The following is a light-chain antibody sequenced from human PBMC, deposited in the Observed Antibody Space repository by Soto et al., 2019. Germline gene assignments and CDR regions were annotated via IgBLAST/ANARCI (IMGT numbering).Light chain of an antibody. V-gene: IGKV3-15*01. CDR3: QKYNNLPRT. CDR1: QSVSSN. CDR2: GES. J-gene: IGKJ4*01. Sequence: VMTQSPATLSLSPGASATLSCRASQSVSSNLVWYQHRTGQAPRILIYGESTRATDIPDRFSGSGSGTELNLTISRLQSDDYAVYYCQKYNNLPRTCGGGTKVDIK.